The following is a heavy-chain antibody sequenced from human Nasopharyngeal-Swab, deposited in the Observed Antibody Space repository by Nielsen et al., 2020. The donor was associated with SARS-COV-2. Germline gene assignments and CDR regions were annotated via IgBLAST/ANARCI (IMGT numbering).Heavy chain of an antibody. Sequence: GGSLRLSCTASGFTVSTNYMDWVRQAPGKGLEWVSAISSRGDYIYYAASVKGRFTISRDNAKNSLYLQMNSLRAEDTAVYYCARDTPAMFAYWGQGTLVTVSS. CDR2: ISSRGDYI. V-gene: IGHV3-21*01. J-gene: IGHJ4*02. CDR3: ARDTPAMFAY. CDR1: GFTVSTNY.